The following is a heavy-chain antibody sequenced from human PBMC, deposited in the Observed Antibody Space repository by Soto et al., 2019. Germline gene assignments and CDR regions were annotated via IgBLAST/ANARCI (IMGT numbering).Heavy chain of an antibody. CDR2: INSDNGDT. D-gene: IGHD6-19*01. J-gene: IGHJ2*01. Sequence: QVQLVQSGAEVKKPGASVKVSCKASGYPFSSYGITWVRQAPGQGLEWMGWINSDNGDTNYAQRLQGRVTMTTDASTTTVYMELRSLRSDDTAVYYCARAHSSGWDWYFDLWGRGTLVTVSS. CDR3: ARAHSSGWDWYFDL. CDR1: GYPFSSYG. V-gene: IGHV1-18*01.